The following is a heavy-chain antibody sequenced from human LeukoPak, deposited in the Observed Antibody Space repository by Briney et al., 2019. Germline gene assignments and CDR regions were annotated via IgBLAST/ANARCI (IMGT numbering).Heavy chain of an antibody. J-gene: IGHJ3*02. V-gene: IGHV4-59*12. CDR2: IYHIGST. CDR3: ARVGYYYDSSGYYRRRRYAFDI. Sequence: SETLSLTCTVSGCSISSYYWSWIRQPPGKGLEWIGYIYHIGSTNYNPSLKSRVTISEDTSKNQFSLKLSSVTAADTAVYYCARVGYYYDSSGYYRRRRYAFDIWGQGTMVTVSS. D-gene: IGHD3-22*01. CDR1: GCSISSYY.